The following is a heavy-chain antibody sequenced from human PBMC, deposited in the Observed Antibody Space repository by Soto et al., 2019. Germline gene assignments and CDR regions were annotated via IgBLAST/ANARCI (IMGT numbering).Heavy chain of an antibody. D-gene: IGHD3-22*01. CDR2: ISGSGGSK. Sequence: EVQLLESGGGLVQPGGSLRLSCAASGFTFSSYAMSWVRQAPGKGLEWVSGISGSGGSKYYADSVKGRFTISRDNSKTTLYLQMNSLRAEDTAVYYCAKDPSFFSYYYDSSGYDYWGQGTLVTVSS. J-gene: IGHJ4*02. CDR1: GFTFSSYA. V-gene: IGHV3-23*01. CDR3: AKDPSFFSYYYDSSGYDY.